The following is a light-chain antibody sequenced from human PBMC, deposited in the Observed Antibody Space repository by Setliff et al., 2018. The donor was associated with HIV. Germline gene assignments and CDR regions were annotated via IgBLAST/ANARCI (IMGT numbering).Light chain of an antibody. CDR2: RNN. CDR1: NSSIGSNY. J-gene: IGLJ3*02. Sequence: QSALTQPPSVSAAPGQKVTISCSGSNSSIGSNYVSWYQQLPGEAPKLLMFRNNQRPSGVPDRFSGSKSGTSASLAISGLRSEDEADYYCATWDDSLSAPRVFGGGTKVTVL. CDR3: ATWDDSLSAPRV. V-gene: IGLV1-47*01.